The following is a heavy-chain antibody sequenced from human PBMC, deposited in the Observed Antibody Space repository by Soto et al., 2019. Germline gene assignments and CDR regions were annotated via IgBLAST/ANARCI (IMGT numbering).Heavy chain of an antibody. CDR3: VRPSGGWPKYFQH. J-gene: IGHJ1*01. D-gene: IGHD6-19*01. Sequence: QVQLVESGGGVVQPGRSLGLSCAASGFTFSSYAMHWVRQAPGKGLEWVAVISYDGSNKYYADSVKGRFTISRDNSKNTLYLQMNSLRAEDTAVYYCVRPSGGWPKYFQHWGQGTLVTVSS. CDR2: ISYDGSNK. V-gene: IGHV3-30-3*01. CDR1: GFTFSSYA.